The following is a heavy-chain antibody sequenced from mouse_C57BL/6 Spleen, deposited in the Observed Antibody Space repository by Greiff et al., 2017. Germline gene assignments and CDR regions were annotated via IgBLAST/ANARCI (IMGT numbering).Heavy chain of an antibody. CDR1: GYTFTSYW. D-gene: IGHD3-2*02. CDR2: IDPSDSYT. Sequence: VKQSCKASGYTFTSYWMHWVKQRPGQGLEWIGEIDPSDSYTNYNQKFKGKSTLTVDKSSSTAYMQLSSLTSEDSAVYYCASQLRLRDAMDYWGQGTSVTVSS. J-gene: IGHJ4*01. CDR3: ASQLRLRDAMDY. V-gene: IGHV1-69*01.